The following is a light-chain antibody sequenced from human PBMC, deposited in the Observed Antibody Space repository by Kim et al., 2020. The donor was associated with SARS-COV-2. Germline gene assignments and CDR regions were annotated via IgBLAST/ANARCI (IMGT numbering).Light chain of an antibody. CDR2: EVS. CDR1: SSDVVSYNL. J-gene: IGLJ3*02. CDR3: CSYAGSSTLV. V-gene: IGLV2-23*02. Sequence: GQSITISCTGTSSDVVSYNLVSWYQQHPGKAPKLMIYEVSKRPSGVSNRFSGSKSGNTASLTISGLQAEDEADYYCCSYAGSSTLVFGGGTKLTVL.